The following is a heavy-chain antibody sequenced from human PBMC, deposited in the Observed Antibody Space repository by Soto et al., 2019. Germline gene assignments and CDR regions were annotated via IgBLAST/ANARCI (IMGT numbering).Heavy chain of an antibody. J-gene: IGHJ6*02. CDR1: GNSFTSYG. CDR3: ARNRGGTTFAYYYYYGMDV. V-gene: IGHV5-10-1*01. CDR2: IDPSDSYT. D-gene: IGHD1-1*01. Sequence: XESLKVSWQGSGNSFTSYGISWVRQMPGKGLEWMGRIDPSDSYTNYSPSFQGHVTISADKSISTAYLQWSSLKASDTAMYYCARNRGGTTFAYYYYYGMDVWGQGTTVTVSS.